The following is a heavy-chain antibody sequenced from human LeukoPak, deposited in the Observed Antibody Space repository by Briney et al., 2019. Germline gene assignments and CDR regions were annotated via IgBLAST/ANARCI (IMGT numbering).Heavy chain of an antibody. CDR2: ISYDGSNK. CDR3: AQSRRGWEGAFDI. D-gene: IGHD1-26*01. CDR1: GFTFSSYA. V-gene: IGHV3-30-3*01. Sequence: GGSLRLSCAASGFTFSSYAMHWVRQAPGKGLEWVAVISYDGSNKYYADSVKGRFTISRDNSKNTLYLQMNSLRAEDTAVYYCAQSRRGWEGAFDIWGQGTMVTVSS. J-gene: IGHJ3*02.